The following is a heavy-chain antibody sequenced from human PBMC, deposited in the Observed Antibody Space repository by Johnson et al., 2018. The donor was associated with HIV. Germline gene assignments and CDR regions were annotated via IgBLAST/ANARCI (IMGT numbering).Heavy chain of an antibody. CDR3: ARALLIAARLGAFDI. D-gene: IGHD6-6*01. V-gene: IGHV3-20*04. J-gene: IGHJ3*02. CDR1: GFTFDNYA. Sequence: VQLVESGGGVVRPGGSLRLSCAASGFTFDNYAMSWVRQAPGKGLEWVSGINWNGGSTGYADSVKGRFTISRDNAKNSLYLQMNSLRAEDTAVYYCARALLIAARLGAFDIWGQGTMVTVSS. CDR2: INWNGGST.